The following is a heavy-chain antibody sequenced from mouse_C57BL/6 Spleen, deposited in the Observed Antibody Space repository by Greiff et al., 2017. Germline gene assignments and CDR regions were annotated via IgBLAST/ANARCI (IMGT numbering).Heavy chain of an antibody. CDR1: GYTFTSYW. J-gene: IGHJ3*01. CDR2: IYPGSGST. D-gene: IGHD2-3*01. V-gene: IGHV1-55*01. Sequence: QVQLQQPGAELVKPGASVKMSCKASGYTFTSYWITWVKQRPGQGLEWIGDIYPGSGSTNYNEKFKSKATLTVYTSSSTAYMQLSSLTSEDSAVYYCARWDDGLYEGFAYWGQGTLVTVSA. CDR3: ARWDDGLYEGFAY.